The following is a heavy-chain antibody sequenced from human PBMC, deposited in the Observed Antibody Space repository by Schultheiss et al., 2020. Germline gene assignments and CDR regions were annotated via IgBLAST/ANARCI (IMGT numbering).Heavy chain of an antibody. Sequence: SETLSLTCTVSGGSISSSSYYWGWIRQPPGKGLEWIGSIYYSESTYYTPSLKSRVTISVDTSKNQFSLKLSSVTAADTAVYYCATRAYSSGWDYWGQGTLVTVSS. CDR2: IYYSEST. J-gene: IGHJ4*02. D-gene: IGHD6-19*01. CDR3: ATRAYSSGWDY. V-gene: IGHV4-39*01. CDR1: GGSISSSSYY.